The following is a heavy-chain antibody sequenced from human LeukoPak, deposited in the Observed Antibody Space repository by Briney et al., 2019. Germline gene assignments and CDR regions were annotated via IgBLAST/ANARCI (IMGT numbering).Heavy chain of an antibody. Sequence: SETLSLTCTVSGGSISSYYWSWIRQPPGKGLEWIGYIYYSGSTNYNPSLKSRVTISVDTSKNQFPLKLSSVTAADTAVYYCARTLSFFSYDSSGPNWFDPWGQGTLVTVSS. D-gene: IGHD3-22*01. V-gene: IGHV4-59*01. J-gene: IGHJ5*02. CDR1: GGSISSYY. CDR3: ARTLSFFSYDSSGPNWFDP. CDR2: IYYSGST.